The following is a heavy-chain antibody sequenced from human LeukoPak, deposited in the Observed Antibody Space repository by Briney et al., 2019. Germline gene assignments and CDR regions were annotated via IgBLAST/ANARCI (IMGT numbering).Heavy chain of an antibody. CDR3: ARDHYGGYAYSDY. V-gene: IGHV3-33*01. CDR2: IWYDGSNK. J-gene: IGHJ4*02. D-gene: IGHD5-12*01. Sequence: GGSLRLSCAVSGFHFISYGVHWVRQAPGKGLEWVAVIWYDGSNKYYADSVKGRFTISRDNSKNTLYLQMNSLRAEDTAVYYCARDHYGGYAYSDYWGQGTLVTVSS. CDR1: GFHFISYG.